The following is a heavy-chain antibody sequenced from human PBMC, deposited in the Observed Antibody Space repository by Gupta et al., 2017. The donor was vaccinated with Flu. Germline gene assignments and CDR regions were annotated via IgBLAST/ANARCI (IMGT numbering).Heavy chain of an antibody. CDR2: ISGSGGST. J-gene: IGHJ4*02. CDR1: A. V-gene: IGHV3-23*01. Sequence: ARSWVRQARGKGLEWVSAISGSGGSTYYADSVKGRFTISRDNSKNTLYLQMNSLRAEDTAVYYCAKDAAFVYWGQGTLVTVSS. CDR3: AKDAAFVY.